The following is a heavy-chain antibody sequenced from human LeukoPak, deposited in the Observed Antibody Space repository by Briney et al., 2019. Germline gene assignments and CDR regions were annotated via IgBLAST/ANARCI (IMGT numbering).Heavy chain of an antibody. CDR2: IYYSGST. D-gene: IGHD3-10*01. CDR1: GGSISSYY. Sequence: PSETLSLTCTASGGSISSYYWTWIRQPPGKGLEWIGYIYYSGSTNYNPSLKSRVTISVDTSKNQFSLKLNSVTAADTAVYYCARAYYGSGNTYYFDYWGQGTLVTVSS. J-gene: IGHJ4*02. V-gene: IGHV4-59*01. CDR3: ARAYYGSGNTYYFDY.